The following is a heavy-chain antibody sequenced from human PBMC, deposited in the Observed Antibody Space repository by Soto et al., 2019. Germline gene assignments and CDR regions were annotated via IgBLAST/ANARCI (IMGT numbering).Heavy chain of an antibody. J-gene: IGHJ5*02. Sequence: SETLSRTCAVSGCCISTARCWSWVRQTPGKGLEWFAEIYNSGTTYYNPSLKSRVTISVDTSKSQFSLKLSSVTAADTAVYYSARRDRSGFSYWLDTWVQGTLVTLSS. V-gene: IGHV4-4*02. CDR3: ARRDRSGFSYWLDT. CDR1: GCCISTARC. CDR2: IYNSGTT. D-gene: IGHD3-22*01.